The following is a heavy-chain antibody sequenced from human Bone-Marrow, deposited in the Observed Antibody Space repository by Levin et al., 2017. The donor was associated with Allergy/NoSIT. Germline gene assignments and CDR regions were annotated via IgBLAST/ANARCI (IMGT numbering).Heavy chain of an antibody. CDR2: ISGSSGDT. J-gene: IGHJ1*01. D-gene: IGHD6-13*01. CDR3: AKSTLEAAGYDEYFRH. Sequence: LSLTCAASGFTFGSYAMSWVRQAPGKGLEWVSDISGSSGDTNYSDSVKGRFTISRDNFKNTLYLQMDSLRADDTALYFCAKSTLEAAGYDEYFRHWGQGTLVTVSS. CDR1: GFTFGSYA. V-gene: IGHV3-23*01.